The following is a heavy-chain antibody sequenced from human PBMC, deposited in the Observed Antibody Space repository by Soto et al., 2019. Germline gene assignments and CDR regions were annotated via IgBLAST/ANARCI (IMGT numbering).Heavy chain of an antibody. J-gene: IGHJ4*01. Sequence: HPGGSLRISCSASGFSFVNYAMNCVRHAPGKGLEWVSGLSGSGTSTYYADSVKGRFTISRDNSRDTLFLQMDSLTADDTADYYGSTDSTNRGSFNRFVYF. D-gene: IGHD3-10*01. V-gene: IGHV3-23*01. CDR2: LSGSGTST. CDR1: GFSFVNYA. CDR3: STDSTNRGSFNRFVYF.